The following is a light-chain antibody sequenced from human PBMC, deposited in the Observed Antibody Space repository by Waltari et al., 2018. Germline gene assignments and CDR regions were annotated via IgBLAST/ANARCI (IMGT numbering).Light chain of an antibody. Sequence: QSVLTQPPSVSGAPGQRVTISCTGSSSNIGAGYDVHWYQQLPGTAPKLLIYGNSNRASGVPDRFSGSKSVTSASLAITGLQAGDEADYYCQSYDSSLSGSVFGGGTKLTVL. CDR2: GNS. V-gene: IGLV1-40*01. CDR1: SSNIGAGYD. J-gene: IGLJ2*01. CDR3: QSYDSSLSGSV.